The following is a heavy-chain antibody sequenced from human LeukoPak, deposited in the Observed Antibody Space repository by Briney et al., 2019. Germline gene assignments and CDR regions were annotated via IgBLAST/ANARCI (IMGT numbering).Heavy chain of an antibody. CDR3: ARAVGGHYYDSSGLSHTFDY. D-gene: IGHD3-22*01. V-gene: IGHV4-34*01. CDR2: INHSGST. Sequence: PSETLSLTCAVYGGSFSGYYWSWIRQSPGKGLEWIGEINHSGSTNYNPSLKSRVTISVDTSKNQFSLKLSSVTAADTAVYYCARAVGGHYYDSSGLSHTFDYWGQGTLVTVSS. J-gene: IGHJ4*02. CDR1: GGSFSGYY.